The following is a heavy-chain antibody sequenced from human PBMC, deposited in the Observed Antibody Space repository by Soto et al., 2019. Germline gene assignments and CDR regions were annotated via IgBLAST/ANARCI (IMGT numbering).Heavy chain of an antibody. D-gene: IGHD6-19*01. CDR3: AKDGTPAVADVPYNWFDP. CDR1: GFTFSSYA. J-gene: IGHJ5*02. V-gene: IGHV3-23*01. Sequence: GGSLRLSCAASGFTFSSYAMSWVRQAPGKGLEWVSAISGSGGSTYYADSVKGRFTISRDNSKNTLYLQMNSLRAEDTAVYYCAKDGTPAVADVPYNWFDPWGQGTLVTVSS. CDR2: ISGSGGST.